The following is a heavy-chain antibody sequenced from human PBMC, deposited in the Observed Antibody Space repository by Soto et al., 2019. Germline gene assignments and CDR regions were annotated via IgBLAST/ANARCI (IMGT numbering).Heavy chain of an antibody. CDR2: INHSGST. Sequence: PSETLSLTCAVYGGSFSGYYWSWIRQPPGKGLEWIGEINHSGSTNYNPSLKSRATISVDTSKNQFSLKLSSVTAADTAVYYCARGRSVVGARANWFDPWGQGTLVTVSS. D-gene: IGHD1-26*01. J-gene: IGHJ5*02. CDR1: GGSFSGYY. CDR3: ARGRSVVGARANWFDP. V-gene: IGHV4-34*01.